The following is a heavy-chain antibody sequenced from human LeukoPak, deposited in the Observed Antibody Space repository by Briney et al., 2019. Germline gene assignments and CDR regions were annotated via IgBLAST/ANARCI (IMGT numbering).Heavy chain of an antibody. Sequence: PSETLSLTCTVSGGSISSGSYYWSWIRQPAGKGLEWIGRIYTSGSTNYNPSLKSRVTISVDTSKNQFSPKLSSVTAADTAVYYCARGAPGYHDAFDIWGQGTMVTVSS. D-gene: IGHD6-25*01. J-gene: IGHJ3*02. CDR3: ARGAPGYHDAFDI. CDR2: IYTSGST. CDR1: GGSISSGSYY. V-gene: IGHV4-61*02.